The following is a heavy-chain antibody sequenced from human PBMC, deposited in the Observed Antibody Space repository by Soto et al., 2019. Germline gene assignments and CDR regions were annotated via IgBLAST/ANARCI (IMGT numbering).Heavy chain of an antibody. D-gene: IGHD2-15*01. CDR2: IIPIFGTA. CDR3: ARGSGGSSYYYYGMDV. Sequence: QVQLVQSGAEVKKPGSSVKVSCKASGGTFSSYAINWVRQAPGQGLEWMGGIIPIFGTANYAQKFQGRVTITADEATSTASMELSSLRSEDTAVYYCARGSGGSSYYYYGMDVWGQGTTVTVSS. CDR1: GGTFSSYA. V-gene: IGHV1-69*12. J-gene: IGHJ6*02.